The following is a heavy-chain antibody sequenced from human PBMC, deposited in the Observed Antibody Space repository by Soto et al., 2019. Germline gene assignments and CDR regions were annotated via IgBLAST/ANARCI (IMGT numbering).Heavy chain of an antibody. CDR3: VWYDNDDYVFYTCCFDL. D-gene: IGHD3-16*01. Sequence: VESPNISCKGFGYSFTSYWIGWVRQLPAKGLGSMWIIYPDDSDTRYSPSFQGQDTISADKSISTAYLLRSSLKASDTAMYYCVWYDNDDYVFYTCCFDLCGQGALVTVSS. V-gene: IGHV5-51*01. J-gene: IGHJ5*02. CDR1: GYSFTSYW. CDR2: IYPDDSDT.